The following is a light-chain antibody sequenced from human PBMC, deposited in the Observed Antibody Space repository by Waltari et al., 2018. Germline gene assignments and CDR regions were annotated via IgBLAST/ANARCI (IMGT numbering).Light chain of an antibody. CDR3: SSYTDTNTLHVV. Sequence: SALTQPASVSGSPGQSITISCPGTSSDIGDFNYISWYQQHPGEGPKLIIYGVTKRPSGVSNRFSGSKSGNTASLTISGLQADDEAEYFCSSYTDTNTLHVVFGGGTKLSVL. CDR2: GVT. CDR1: SSDIGDFNY. V-gene: IGLV2-14*03. J-gene: IGLJ2*01.